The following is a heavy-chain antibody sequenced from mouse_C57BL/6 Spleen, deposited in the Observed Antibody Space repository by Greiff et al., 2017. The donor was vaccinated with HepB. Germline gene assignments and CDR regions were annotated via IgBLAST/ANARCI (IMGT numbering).Heavy chain of an antibody. CDR2: IDPSDSYT. D-gene: IGHD1-1*01. Sequence: QVQLQQPGAELVKPGASVKLSCKASGYTFTSYWMQWVKQRPGQGLEWIGEIDPSDSYTNYNQKFKGKATLTVDTSSSTAYMQLSSLKSEDSAVYYCARRVTTVAPYFDYWGQGTTLTVSS. CDR3: ARRVTTVAPYFDY. J-gene: IGHJ2*01. CDR1: GYTFTSYW. V-gene: IGHV1-50*01.